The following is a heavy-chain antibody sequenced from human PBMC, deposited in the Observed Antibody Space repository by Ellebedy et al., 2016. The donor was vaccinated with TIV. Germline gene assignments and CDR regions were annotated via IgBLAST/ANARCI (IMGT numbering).Heavy chain of an antibody. CDR3: ARVASGGYWADDY. V-gene: IGHV3-48*02. J-gene: IGHJ4*02. D-gene: IGHD3-22*01. CDR2: INSDSSTM. CDR1: GFAFGSFA. Sequence: GESLKISCAASGFAFGSFAMNWVRQAPGKGLEWVSYINSDSSTMFYADSVKGRFTISRDNARNSLSLQLNSLRDDDTAVYYCARVASGGYWADDYWGQGTRVTVSS.